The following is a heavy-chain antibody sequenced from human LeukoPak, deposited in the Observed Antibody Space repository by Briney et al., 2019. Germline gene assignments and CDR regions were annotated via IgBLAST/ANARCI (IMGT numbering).Heavy chain of an antibody. CDR1: GGSISSYY. V-gene: IGHV4-4*07. Sequence: SETLSLTCTVSGGSISSYYWSWIRQPAGKGLEWIGRIYTSGSTNYNPSLKSRVTMSVDTYKNQFSLKLSSVTAADTAVYYCARDQVLLWFGEFTSYNWFDPWGQGTLVTVSS. J-gene: IGHJ5*02. D-gene: IGHD3-10*01. CDR3: ARDQVLLWFGEFTSYNWFDP. CDR2: IYTSGST.